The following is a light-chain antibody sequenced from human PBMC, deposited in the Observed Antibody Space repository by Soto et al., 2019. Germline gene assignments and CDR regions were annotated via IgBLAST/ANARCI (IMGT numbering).Light chain of an antibody. V-gene: IGKV3-15*01. CDR2: DAS. J-gene: IGKJ1*01. CDR3: QQYNNWPRT. Sequence: EIVMTQSPATLSVSPGERATLSCRASQSVSSKLAWYQQKPGQAPRLLIYDASTRATGTPARFSGSGSGTAFTLTISSLQSEDFAGYYCQQYNNWPRTFGQGTNVEIK. CDR1: QSVSSK.